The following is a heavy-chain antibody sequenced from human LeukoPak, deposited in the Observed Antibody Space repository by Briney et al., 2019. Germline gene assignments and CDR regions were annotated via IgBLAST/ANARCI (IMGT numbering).Heavy chain of an antibody. CDR2: IKQDGSEK. CDR1: GFTFSRYW. D-gene: IGHD4-17*01. V-gene: IGHV3-7*01. J-gene: IGHJ2*01. CDR3: AREAPTESHWYFDL. Sequence: PGGSLRLSCAASGFTFSRYWMSWVRQAPGKGLAWVANIKQDGSEKYYVGSVKGRFTISIDNAKNSLFLQMNSLRGDDTALYYCAREAPTESHWYFDLWGRGTLVTVSS.